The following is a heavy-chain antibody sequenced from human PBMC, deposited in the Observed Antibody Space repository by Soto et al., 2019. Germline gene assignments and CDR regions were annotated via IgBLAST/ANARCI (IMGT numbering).Heavy chain of an antibody. D-gene: IGHD2-8*01. V-gene: IGHV3-23*01. CDR1: GLTFGNHA. CDR3: VSWVSAHFDF. Sequence: GESLKISCAASGLTFGNHAMTWARRPPGKGLEWVSTIDSGGVNTHYADSVKGRFTISRDNSRNTLYLQMNNLRPEDTALYYCVSWVSAHFDFWGRGTQVTVSS. J-gene: IGHJ4*02. CDR2: IDSGGVNT.